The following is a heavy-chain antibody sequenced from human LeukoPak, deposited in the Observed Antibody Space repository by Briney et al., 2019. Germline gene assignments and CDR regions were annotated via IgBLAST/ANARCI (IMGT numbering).Heavy chain of an antibody. V-gene: IGHV4-34*01. CDR1: GGSFSGYY. J-gene: IGHJ3*02. Sequence: SETLSLTCAVYGGSFSGYYWSWIRQPPGKGLEWIGEINHSGSTNYNPSLKSRVTISVDTSKNHFSLKLSSVTAADTAVFYCARAAGSYQKTYAFDIWGQGTMVTVSS. CDR3: ARAAGSYQKTYAFDI. CDR2: INHSGST. D-gene: IGHD5-18*01.